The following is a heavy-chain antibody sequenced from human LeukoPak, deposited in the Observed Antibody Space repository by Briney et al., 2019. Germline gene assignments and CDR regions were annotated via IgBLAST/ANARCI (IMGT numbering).Heavy chain of an antibody. Sequence: GGSLRLSCAASGFTFSTYAMSWVRQAPGKGLEWVSATSGSGDTTYYADSVKGRFTISRDNSKNTLYLQINSLRAGDTAVYYCAKVGSPLGPPFDYWSQGTLVTVSS. J-gene: IGHJ4*02. CDR1: GFTFSTYA. CDR3: AKVGSPLGPPFDY. D-gene: IGHD3-3*02. CDR2: TSGSGDTT. V-gene: IGHV3-23*01.